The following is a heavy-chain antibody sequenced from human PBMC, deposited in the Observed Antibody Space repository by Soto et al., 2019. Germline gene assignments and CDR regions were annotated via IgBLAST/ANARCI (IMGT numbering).Heavy chain of an antibody. CDR3: AKEGGSITMIVVVTYFDY. D-gene: IGHD3-22*01. CDR1: GFTFSSYA. Sequence: GGSLRLSCAASGFTFSSYAMSWVRQAPGKGLEWVSAISGSGGSTYYADSVKGRFTISRDNSKNTLYLQMNSLRAEDTAVYYCAKEGGSITMIVVVTYFDYWGQGTLVTVSS. V-gene: IGHV3-23*01. CDR2: ISGSGGST. J-gene: IGHJ4*02.